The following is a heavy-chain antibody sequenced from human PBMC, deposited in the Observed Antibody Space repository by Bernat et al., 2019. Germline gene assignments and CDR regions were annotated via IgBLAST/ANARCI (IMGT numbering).Heavy chain of an antibody. CDR1: GFTFDDYT. J-gene: IGHJ4*02. CDR3: AKDYASSVSYFDY. CDR2: ISWDSGST. D-gene: IGHD6-6*01. V-gene: IGHV3-43*01. Sequence: EVQLVESGGVVVQPGGSLRLSCAASGFTFDDYTMHWVRQAPGKGLEWVSLISWDSGSTYYADSVKGRFTISRDNSKNSLYLQMNSLRTEDTALYYCAKDYASSVSYFDYWGQGTLVTVSS.